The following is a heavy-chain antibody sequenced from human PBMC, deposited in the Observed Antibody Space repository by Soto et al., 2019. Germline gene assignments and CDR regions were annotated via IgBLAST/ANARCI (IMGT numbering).Heavy chain of an antibody. J-gene: IGHJ3*02. CDR1: GFTFSSYG. CDR3: ANVSPPPGDDYGDFENDAFDI. CDR2: ISYNGSNK. Sequence: GGSLRLSCAASGFTFSSYGMHWVRQAPGKGLEWVAVISYNGSNKYYADSVKGRFTISRDNSKNTLYLQMNSLRAEDTAVYYCANVSPPPGDDYGDFENDAFDIWGQGTMVTVSS. D-gene: IGHD4-17*01. V-gene: IGHV3-30*18.